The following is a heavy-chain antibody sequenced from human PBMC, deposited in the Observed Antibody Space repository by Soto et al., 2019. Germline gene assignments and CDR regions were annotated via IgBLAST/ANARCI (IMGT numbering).Heavy chain of an antibody. J-gene: IGHJ4*02. CDR2: TYYSGST. CDR3: ARDSSVYPFDC. CDR1: GGSISSGDYY. Sequence: LSLTCTVSGGSISSGDYYWSWIRQPPGKGLEWIGNTYYSGSTYYNPSLKSRVTISVDTSKNQFPLELSSVTAADTAVYYCARDSSVYPFDCWGQGTLVTVSS. D-gene: IGHD3-22*01. V-gene: IGHV4-30-4*01.